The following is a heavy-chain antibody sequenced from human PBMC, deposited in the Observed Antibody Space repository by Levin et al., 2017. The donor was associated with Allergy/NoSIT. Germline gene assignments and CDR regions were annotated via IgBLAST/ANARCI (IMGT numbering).Heavy chain of an antibody. D-gene: IGHD3-10*01. CDR2: TNQDGSDT. V-gene: IGHV3-7*01. Sequence: GGSLRLSCAASGFTFRAYYMSWVRQTPGKGLEWVASTNQDGSDTKHLDSVQGRFTISRDNAKNSLDLHMTSLRVDDTAVYYCARDLASDGEGYFDYWGQGVPVNVSS. CDR1: GFTFRAYY. CDR3: ARDLASDGEGYFDY. J-gene: IGHJ4*02.